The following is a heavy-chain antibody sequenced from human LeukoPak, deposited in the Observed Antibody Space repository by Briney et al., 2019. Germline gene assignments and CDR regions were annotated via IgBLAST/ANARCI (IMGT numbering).Heavy chain of an antibody. V-gene: IGHV4-4*07. D-gene: IGHD6-6*01. Sequence: SETLSLTCTVSGGSISSYYWSWIRQPAGKGLEWIGRIYTSGSTNYNPSLKSRVTMSVDTSKNQFSLKLSSVTAADTAVYHCARDAPSYSSSSPNYYYGMDVWGQGTTVTVSS. J-gene: IGHJ6*02. CDR1: GGSISSYY. CDR2: IYTSGST. CDR3: ARDAPSYSSSSPNYYYGMDV.